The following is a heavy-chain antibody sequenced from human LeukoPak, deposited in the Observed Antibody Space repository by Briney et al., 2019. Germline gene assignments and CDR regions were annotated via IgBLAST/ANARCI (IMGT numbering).Heavy chain of an antibody. CDR3: ARGVGGSHDD. V-gene: IGHV4-39*07. J-gene: IGHJ4*02. CDR2: INHSGST. Sequence: SETLSLTCAVSGDAISSGSYYWGWLPQPPGKGLEWIGEINHSGSTNYNRSLKSRVTISVDTSKNQFSLKLSSVTAADTAVYYCARGVGGSHDDWGQGTLVTVSS. CDR1: GDAISSGSYY. D-gene: IGHD5-12*01.